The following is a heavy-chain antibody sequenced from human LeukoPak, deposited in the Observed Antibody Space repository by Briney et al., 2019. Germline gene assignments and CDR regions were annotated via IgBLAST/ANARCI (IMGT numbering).Heavy chain of an antibody. CDR2: INHSGST. CDR3: ARYSSSEKVYNWFDP. Sequence: SETLSLTCAVYGGSFSGYYGSWIRQPPGKGLEWIGEINHSGSTNYNPYLKSRVTISVDTSKNQFSLKLSSVTAADTAVYYCARYSSSEKVYNWFDPWGQGTLVTVSS. D-gene: IGHD6-6*01. J-gene: IGHJ5*02. V-gene: IGHV4-34*01. CDR1: GGSFSGYY.